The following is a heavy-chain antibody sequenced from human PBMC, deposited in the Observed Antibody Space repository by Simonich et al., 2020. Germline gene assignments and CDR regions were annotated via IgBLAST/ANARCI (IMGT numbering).Heavy chain of an antibody. CDR1: GFTFSSYS. V-gene: IGHV3-21*01. D-gene: IGHD6-13*01. CDR3: ARARGDSSSWYFDY. Sequence: EVQLVESGGGLVKPGGSLRLSCAASGFTFSSYSMNWVRQAPGKGLEGVSSISRSSSYIYYADQGKGRFTNSRDNAKNSLYLQMNSLRAEDTAGYYCARARGDSSSWYFDYWGQGTLVTVSS. J-gene: IGHJ4*02. CDR2: ISRSSSYI.